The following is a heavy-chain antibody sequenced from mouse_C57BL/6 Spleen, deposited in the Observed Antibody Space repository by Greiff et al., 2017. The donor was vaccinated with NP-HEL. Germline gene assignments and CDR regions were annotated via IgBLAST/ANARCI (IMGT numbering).Heavy chain of an antibody. V-gene: IGHV5-4*01. Sequence: EVQLLESGGGLVKPGASLKLSCAASGFTFSSYAMSWVRQTPEKRLEWVATISDGGSYTYYPDNIKGRFTISRDNAKNNLYLQMSHLTSEDTALYYCEREGNSNYVMAMDYWGQGTSVTVAS. CDR1: GFTFSSYA. CDR2: ISDGGSYT. J-gene: IGHJ4*01. D-gene: IGHD2-5*01. CDR3: EREGNSNYVMAMDY.